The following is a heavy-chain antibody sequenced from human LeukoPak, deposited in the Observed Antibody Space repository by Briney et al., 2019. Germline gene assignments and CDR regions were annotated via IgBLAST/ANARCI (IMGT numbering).Heavy chain of an antibody. J-gene: IGHJ5*02. V-gene: IGHV3-9*01. CDR2: ISWNSGSI. D-gene: IGHD6-13*01. CDR1: GFTFDDYA. Sequence: PGGSLRLSCAASGFTFDDYAMHWVRQAPGKGLEWVSGISWNSGSIGYADSVKGRFTISRDNAKNSLYLQMNSLRAEDTALYYCAKGVSSSSWYNWFDPWGRGTLVTVSS. CDR3: AKGVSSSSWYNWFDP.